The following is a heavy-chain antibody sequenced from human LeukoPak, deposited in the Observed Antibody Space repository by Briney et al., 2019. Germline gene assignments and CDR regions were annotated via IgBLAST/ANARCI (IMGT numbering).Heavy chain of an antibody. CDR1: GYTFTSYG. CDR3: ARDSDKSGSYERYGMDV. Sequence: ASVKVSFKASGYTFTSYGISWVRQAPGQGLEWMGWISAYNGNTNYAQKLQGRVTMTTDTSTSTAYMELRSLRSDDTAVYYCARDSDKSGSYERYGMDVWGQGTTVTVSS. CDR2: ISAYNGNT. D-gene: IGHD1-26*01. J-gene: IGHJ6*02. V-gene: IGHV1-18*01.